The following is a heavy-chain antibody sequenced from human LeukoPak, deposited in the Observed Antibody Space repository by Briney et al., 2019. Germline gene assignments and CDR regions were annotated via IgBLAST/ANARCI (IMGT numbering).Heavy chain of an antibody. D-gene: IGHD3-22*01. J-gene: IGHJ4*02. V-gene: IGHV3-30*02. CDR1: GFTFSSYG. CDR2: IRYDGSNK. Sequence: PGGSLRLSCAASGFTFSSYGMHWVRQAPGKGLEWVAFIRYDGSNKYYADSVKGRFTISRDNSKNTLYLQMNSLRAEDTAVYYCAKTRESPYYYDSSGYGDFDYWGQGTLVTVSS. CDR3: AKTRESPYYYDSSGYGDFDY.